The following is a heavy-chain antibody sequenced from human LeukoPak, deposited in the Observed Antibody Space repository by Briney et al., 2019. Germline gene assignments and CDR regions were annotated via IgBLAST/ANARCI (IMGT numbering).Heavy chain of an antibody. J-gene: IGHJ4*02. CDR2: ITSTGGNT. V-gene: IGHV3-64D*06. Sequence: GGSLRLSCSASGFTFSSYTVHWVRQAPGKGLEFVSAITSTGGNTYYAASVTGRFTLSRDNSKNTLYLQMSSLRAEDTAVYYCVIVRGYFDSSGTDYWGQGTLVTVSS. CDR3: VIVRGYFDSSGTDY. CDR1: GFTFSSYT. D-gene: IGHD3-9*01.